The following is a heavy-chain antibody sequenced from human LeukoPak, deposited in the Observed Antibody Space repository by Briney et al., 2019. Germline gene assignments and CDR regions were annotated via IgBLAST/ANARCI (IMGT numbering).Heavy chain of an antibody. J-gene: IGHJ4*02. CDR1: GGSISSYY. Sequence: KSSETLSLTCTVSGGSISSYYWSWIRQPPGKGLEWIGYIYYSGSTNYNPSLKSRVTISVDTSKNQFSLNLTSVTAADTAVYYCARQVWRSSGLSWGQGTLVTVSS. V-gene: IGHV4-59*08. CDR3: ARQVWRSSGLS. D-gene: IGHD3-22*01. CDR2: IYYSGST.